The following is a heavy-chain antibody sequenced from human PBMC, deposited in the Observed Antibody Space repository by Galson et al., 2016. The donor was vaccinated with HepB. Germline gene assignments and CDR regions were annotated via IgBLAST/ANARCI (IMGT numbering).Heavy chain of an antibody. CDR2: IWYDGSYK. Sequence: SLRLSCAASGFIFSVYNMNWARQAPGKGLEWVALIWYDGSYKYYADSVKGRFTISRDTSKNTVYLQVDSLRAEDTAVYYCARDGWRPSGPGGVYVMDYYYYMDVWGKGTTVTVSS. CDR1: GFIFSVYN. D-gene: IGHD2-8*01. V-gene: IGHV3-33*08. J-gene: IGHJ6*03. CDR3: ARDGWRPSGPGGVYVMDYYYYMDV.